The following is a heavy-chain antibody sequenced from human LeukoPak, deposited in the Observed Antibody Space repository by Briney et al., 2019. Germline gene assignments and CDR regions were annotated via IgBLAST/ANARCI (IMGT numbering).Heavy chain of an antibody. D-gene: IGHD3-22*01. CDR1: GFTFSRYS. CDR3: ARASLNYDSSGYYSDLDY. V-gene: IGHV3-23*01. CDR2: ISRSGGGS. Sequence: PGGSLRLSCAVSGFTFSRYSMNWVRQAPGKGLEWVSSISRSGGGSYYADSVKGRFTISRDNSKSTLYLQMNSLRAEDMAVYYCARASLNYDSSGYYSDLDYWGQGTLVTVSS. J-gene: IGHJ4*02.